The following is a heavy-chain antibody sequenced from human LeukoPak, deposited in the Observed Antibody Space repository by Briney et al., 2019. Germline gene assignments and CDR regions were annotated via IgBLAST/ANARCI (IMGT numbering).Heavy chain of an antibody. CDR3: ARDRLRYFDWLSRRRHYYYYMDV. J-gene: IGHJ6*03. V-gene: IGHV3-64*01. D-gene: IGHD3-9*01. CDR2: ISSNGGST. CDR1: GFTFSNYA. Sequence: GGSLRLSCAASGFTFSNYAMHWVRQAPGKGLEYVSAISSNGGSTYYANSVKGRFTISRDNSKNTLYLQMGSLRAEDMAVYYCARDRLRYFDWLSRRRHYYYYMDVWGKGTTVTVSS.